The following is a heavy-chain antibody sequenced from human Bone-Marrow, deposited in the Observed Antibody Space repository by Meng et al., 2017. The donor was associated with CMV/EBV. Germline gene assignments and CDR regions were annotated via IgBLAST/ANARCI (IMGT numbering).Heavy chain of an antibody. CDR2: INPSGGST. D-gene: IGHD2-2*02. J-gene: IGHJ6*02. Sequence: ASVKVSCKASGYTFTSYYMHWVRQAPGQGLEWMGIINPSGGSTSYAQKFQGRVTMTRDTSTSTVYMELSSLRSDDTAVYYCAQGYCSSTSCYTLYYYYYYGVDVWGQGTTVTVSS. CDR3: AQGYCSSTSCYTLYYYYYYGVDV. V-gene: IGHV1-46*01. CDR1: GYTFTSYY.